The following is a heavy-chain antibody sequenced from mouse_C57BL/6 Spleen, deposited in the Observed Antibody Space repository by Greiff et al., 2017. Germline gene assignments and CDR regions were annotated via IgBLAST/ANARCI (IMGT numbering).Heavy chain of an antibody. CDR1: GYTFTSYW. Sequence: QVQLQQPGAELVKPGASVKMSCKASGYTFTSYWITWVKQRPGQGLEWIGDIYPGSGSTNYNEKFKSKATLTVDTSSSTAYMQLSSLTSEDSAVYYWARKRDYYGSSDWYFDVWGTGTTVTVSS. CDR2: IYPGSGST. J-gene: IGHJ1*03. V-gene: IGHV1-55*01. D-gene: IGHD1-1*01. CDR3: ARKRDYYGSSDWYFDV.